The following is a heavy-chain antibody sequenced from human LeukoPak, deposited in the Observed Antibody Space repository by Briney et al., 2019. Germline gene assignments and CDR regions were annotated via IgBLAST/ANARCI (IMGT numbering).Heavy chain of an antibody. CDR2: IYTSGST. V-gene: IGHV4-61*02. CDR3: ARIDILTGYFNY. J-gene: IGHJ4*02. CDR1: GGSISGGSYY. D-gene: IGHD3-9*01. Sequence: SQTLSLTCTVSGGSISGGSYYWSWIRQPAGKGLEWIGRIYTSGSTNYNPSLKSRVTISVDTSKNQFSLKLSSVTAADTAVYYCARIDILTGYFNYWGQGTLVTVSS.